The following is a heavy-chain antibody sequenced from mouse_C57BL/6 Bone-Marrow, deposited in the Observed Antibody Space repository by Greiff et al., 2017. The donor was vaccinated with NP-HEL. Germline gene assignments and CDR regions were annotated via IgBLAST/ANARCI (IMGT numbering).Heavy chain of an antibody. CDR3: AREDWDGRLDY. J-gene: IGHJ4*01. V-gene: IGHV3-6*01. CDR1: GYSITSGYY. CDR2: ISYDGSN. D-gene: IGHD4-1*01. Sequence: EVQVVESGPGLVKPSQSLSLTCSVTGYSITSGYYWNWIRQFPGNKLEWMGYISYDGSNNYNPSLKNRISITRDTSKNQFFLKLNSVTTEDTATYYCAREDWDGRLDYWGQGTSVTVSS.